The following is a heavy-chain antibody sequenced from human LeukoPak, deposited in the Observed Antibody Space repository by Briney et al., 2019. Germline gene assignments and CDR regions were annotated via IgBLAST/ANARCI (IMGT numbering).Heavy chain of an antibody. Sequence: GSLRLSCAASGFTFSSYAMSWVRQAPGKGLEWVSAISGSGGSTYYADSVKGRFTIPRDNSKNTLYLQMNSLRAEDTAVYYCAKGDYYDSSGYSLFDYWGQGTLVTVSS. CDR2: ISGSGGST. D-gene: IGHD3-22*01. CDR3: AKGDYYDSSGYSLFDY. CDR1: GFTFSSYA. J-gene: IGHJ4*02. V-gene: IGHV3-23*01.